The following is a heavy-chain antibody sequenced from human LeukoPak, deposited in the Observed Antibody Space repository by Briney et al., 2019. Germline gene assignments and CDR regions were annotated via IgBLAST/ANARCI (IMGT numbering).Heavy chain of an antibody. V-gene: IGHV4-4*02. CDR2: IYHSGST. J-gene: IGHJ4*02. CDR1: GSSISSSNW. D-gene: IGHD6-19*01. CDR3: ARFYSTGWYLGY. Sequence: SETLSLTCAVSGSSISSSNWWSWVRQPPGKGLEWIGEIYHSGSTNYNPSLKSRVTISVDKSKNQFSLELSSVTAADTAVYYCARFYSTGWYLGYWGQGTLVIVSS.